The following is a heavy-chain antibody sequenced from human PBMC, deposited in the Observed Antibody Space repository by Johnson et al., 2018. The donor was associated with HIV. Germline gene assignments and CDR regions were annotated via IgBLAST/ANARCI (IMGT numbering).Heavy chain of an antibody. Sequence: QVQLVASAGGAVQPGPSLRLSSAASAFTFSSYVMHWVRPAPGKGLQCLATISYDGSDPYSADSVKRRLPIFTANSKNTVYLQLNSLGAEDMAVYYCARGSRYTYDNDDAHLLHAFDVWGQGTMVTVSS. V-gene: IGHV3-30*03. CDR1: AFTFSSYV. D-gene: IGHD3-22*01. CDR2: ISYDGSDP. J-gene: IGHJ3*01. CDR3: ARGSRYTYDNDDAHLLHAFDV.